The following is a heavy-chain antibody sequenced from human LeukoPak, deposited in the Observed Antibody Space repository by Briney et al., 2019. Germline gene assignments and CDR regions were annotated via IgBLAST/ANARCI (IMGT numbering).Heavy chain of an antibody. CDR3: AKGSGAYGHPTSPLFDF. CDR1: RFAFNYYG. V-gene: IGHV3-30*18. D-gene: IGHD3-3*01. Sequence: GGSLRLSCMGSRFAFNYYGMHWVRQTPGRGLEWVAVVSADGSERYYAQSVKGRFTISRDNSKNTLFLEMSSLRTEDTAVYYCAKGSGAYGHPTSPLFDFWGQGTLVTVSS. CDR2: VSADGSER. J-gene: IGHJ4*02.